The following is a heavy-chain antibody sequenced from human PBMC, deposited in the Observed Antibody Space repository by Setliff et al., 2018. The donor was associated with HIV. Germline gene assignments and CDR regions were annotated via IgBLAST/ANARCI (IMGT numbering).Heavy chain of an antibody. CDR3: ASSNVVVVTASVSDAFDI. CDR1: GFTFRSYS. D-gene: IGHD2-21*02. CDR2: ISSSSSYI. V-gene: IGHV3-21*01. J-gene: IGHJ3*02. Sequence: GGSLRLSCAASGFTFRSYSMNWVRQAPGKGLEWVSSISSSSSYIYYADAVKGRFTISRDNAKNTLFLQMNSLRAEDTAVYYCASSNVVVVTASVSDAFDIWGQGTMVTVSS.